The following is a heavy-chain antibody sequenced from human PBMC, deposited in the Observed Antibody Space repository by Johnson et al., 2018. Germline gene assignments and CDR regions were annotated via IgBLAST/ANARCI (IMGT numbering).Heavy chain of an antibody. J-gene: IGHJ6*03. CDR3: VRRGGFYMDV. D-gene: IGHD3-16*01. Sequence: VQLVESGGGLVQPEGSLGLSCAASGFTFSDYAMSWVRQAPGEGLEWVSAISTSGDSTYYVDPEKGRFTISRKNFKKPLYLQMNSLMAEDTAVYFCVRRGGFYMDVGGQGTTVTVSS. CDR2: ISTSGDST. CDR1: GFTFSDYA. V-gene: IGHV3-23*04.